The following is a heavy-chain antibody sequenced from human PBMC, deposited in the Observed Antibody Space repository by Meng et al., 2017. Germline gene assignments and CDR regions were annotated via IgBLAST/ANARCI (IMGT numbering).Heavy chain of an antibody. CDR3: ARDGDYSNYLPKY. Sequence: GESLKISCAASGFTFSSYAMSWVRQAPGKGLEWVSSISSSSSYIYYADSVKGRFTISRDNAKNSLYLQMNSLRAEDTAVYYCARDGDYSNYLPKYWGQGTLVTVSS. J-gene: IGHJ4*02. CDR2: ISSSSSYI. V-gene: IGHV3-21*01. D-gene: IGHD4-11*01. CDR1: GFTFSSYA.